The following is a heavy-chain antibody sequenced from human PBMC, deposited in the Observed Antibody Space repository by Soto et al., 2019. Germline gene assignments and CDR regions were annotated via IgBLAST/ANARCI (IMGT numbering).Heavy chain of an antibody. D-gene: IGHD6-13*01. J-gene: IGHJ4*01. Sequence: EVQLVESGGGLVQPGGSLRLSCAASGFTFSSYWMHWVRQAPGKGLVWVSRINSDGSSTTYADSVKGRFTISRDNAKNTVYLQMNSLRAEDTAVYYCASKHSSRAFDYWGHGTLVTVSS. CDR2: INSDGSST. V-gene: IGHV3-74*01. CDR3: ASKHSSRAFDY. CDR1: GFTFSSYW.